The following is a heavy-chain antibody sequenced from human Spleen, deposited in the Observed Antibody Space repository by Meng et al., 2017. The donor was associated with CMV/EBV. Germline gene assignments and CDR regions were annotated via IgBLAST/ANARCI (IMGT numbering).Heavy chain of an antibody. D-gene: IGHD1-7*01. V-gene: IGHV3-53*01. CDR1: GFTVSSNY. Sequence: GESLKISCAASGFTVSSNYMSWVRQAPGKGLEWVSVIYSGGSTYYADSVKGRFTISRDNSKNTLYLQMNSLRAEDTAVYYCARDSWTGTTVDYWGQGTLVTVSS. J-gene: IGHJ4*02. CDR2: IYSGGST. CDR3: ARDSWTGTTVDY.